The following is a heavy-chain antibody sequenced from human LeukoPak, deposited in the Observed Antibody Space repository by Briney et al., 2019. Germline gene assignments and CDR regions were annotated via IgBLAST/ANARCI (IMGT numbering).Heavy chain of an antibody. D-gene: IGHD6-13*01. J-gene: IGHJ4*02. CDR3: AREMTGYTSSAIDY. CDR1: GFTFSSYS. Sequence: GGSLRLSRAASGFTFSSYSMNWVRQAPGKGLEWVSYISSSSTIYYGDSVKGRFTISRDNAKNSLYLQMNSLRAEDMAVYYCAREMTGYTSSAIDYWGQGTLVTVS. CDR2: ISSSSTI. V-gene: IGHV3-48*01.